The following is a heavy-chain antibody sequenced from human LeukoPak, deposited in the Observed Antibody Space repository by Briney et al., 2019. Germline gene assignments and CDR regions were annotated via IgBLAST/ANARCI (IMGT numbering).Heavy chain of an antibody. CDR3: ARGGSIAAAGTAPDY. CDR1: GYTFTGYY. Sequence: GASVKVSCKASGYTFTGYYMHWVRQAPGQGLEWMGWINPNSGGTNYAQKFQGWVTMTRDTSISTAYMELSRLRSDDTAVYYCARGGSIAAAGTAPDYWGQGTLVTVSS. J-gene: IGHJ4*02. CDR2: INPNSGGT. D-gene: IGHD6-13*01. V-gene: IGHV1-2*04.